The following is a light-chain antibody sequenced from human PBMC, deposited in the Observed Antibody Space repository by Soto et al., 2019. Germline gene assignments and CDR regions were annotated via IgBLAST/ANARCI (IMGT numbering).Light chain of an antibody. J-gene: IGKJ3*01. CDR3: QQSYNTPFT. CDR2: DAS. V-gene: IGKV1-39*01. Sequence: DIQMTQSPSSLSASEGDRVTITCRASQSINSYLNWYQQKSGKAPKLLIYDASALQSGVPSRFSGSGSETEFTLTITNLQPDDVATYYWQQSYNTPFTFGPGTKVDVK. CDR1: QSINSY.